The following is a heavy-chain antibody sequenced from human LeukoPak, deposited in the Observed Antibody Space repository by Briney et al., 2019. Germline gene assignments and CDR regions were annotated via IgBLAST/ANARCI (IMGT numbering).Heavy chain of an antibody. CDR2: IYPGDSDT. V-gene: IGHV5-51*01. J-gene: IGHJ6*03. Sequence: GESLKISCKGSGSSFTSYWIGWVRQLPGKGLEWMGIIYPGDSDTRYSPSFQGQVTISADKSISTAYLQWSSLKASDTAMYYCARQKGCSGGSCDYYYYYMDVWGKGTTVTVSS. D-gene: IGHD2-15*01. CDR1: GSSFTSYW. CDR3: ARQKGCSGGSCDYYYYYMDV.